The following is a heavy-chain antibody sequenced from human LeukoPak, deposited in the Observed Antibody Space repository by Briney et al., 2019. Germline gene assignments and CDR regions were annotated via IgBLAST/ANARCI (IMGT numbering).Heavy chain of an antibody. Sequence: GGSLRLSCAASGFTFSSYAMHWVCQAPGKGLEWVAVISYDGSNKYYADSVKGRFTISRDNAKNSVYLQMNSLRADDTAVYYCSRDGSGSGDCWGQGTLVTVSS. CDR1: GFTFSSYA. J-gene: IGHJ4*02. V-gene: IGHV3-30*04. CDR3: SRDGSGSGDC. CDR2: ISYDGSNK. D-gene: IGHD2-15*01.